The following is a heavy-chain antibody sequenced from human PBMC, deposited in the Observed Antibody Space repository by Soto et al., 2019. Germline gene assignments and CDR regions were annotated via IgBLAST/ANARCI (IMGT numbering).Heavy chain of an antibody. CDR2: IYYSGST. Sequence: SETLSLTCTVSGGSISSGDYYWSWIRQPPGKGLEWIGYIYYSGSTYYNPSLKSRVTISVDTSKNQLSLKLSSVTAADTAVYYCATGQYYYDSSGYLFHYWGQGTLVTISS. D-gene: IGHD3-22*01. CDR1: GGSISSGDYY. V-gene: IGHV4-30-4*01. J-gene: IGHJ4*02. CDR3: ATGQYYYDSSGYLFHY.